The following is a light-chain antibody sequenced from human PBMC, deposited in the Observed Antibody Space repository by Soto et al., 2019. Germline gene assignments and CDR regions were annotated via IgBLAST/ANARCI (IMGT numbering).Light chain of an antibody. CDR1: QSVSSTY. Sequence: EIVLTQSPGTLSLSPGERATLSCRASQSVSSTYLAWYQQKPGQAPRLLIYDASSRATGIPDRFSGSGSGTDFTLTISRLEPEDFAVYYCQPYGRSPGLFTFGPGTKVEIK. J-gene: IGKJ3*01. CDR2: DAS. CDR3: QPYGRSPGLFT. V-gene: IGKV3-20*01.